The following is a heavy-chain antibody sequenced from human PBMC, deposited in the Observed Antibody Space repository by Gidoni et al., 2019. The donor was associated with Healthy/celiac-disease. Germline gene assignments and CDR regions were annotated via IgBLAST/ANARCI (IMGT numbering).Heavy chain of an antibody. CDR3: ARSLRGGIAVAGMFDY. J-gene: IGHJ4*02. Sequence: QVQLQQWGAALLKPSETLSLPCAVYGGSYTGYYWSWLRQPPGKGLEWIGEINHSGSTNYNPSLKSRVTISVDTSKNQFSLKLSSVTAADTAVYYCARSLRGGIAVAGMFDYWGQGTLVTVSS. D-gene: IGHD6-19*01. CDR1: GGSYTGYY. CDR2: INHSGST. V-gene: IGHV4-34*01.